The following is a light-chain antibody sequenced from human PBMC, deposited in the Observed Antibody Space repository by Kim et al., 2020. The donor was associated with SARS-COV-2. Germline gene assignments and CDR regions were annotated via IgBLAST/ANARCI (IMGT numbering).Light chain of an antibody. CDR2: GAS. Sequence: SPGERAPLSSRASQSVSSNLAWYQQTPGQAPRLLIYGASTRSTGIPARFSGSGSGTEFTLTISSLQSEDFAVYYCQQYNNWPRGTFGGGTKVDIK. J-gene: IGKJ4*01. V-gene: IGKV3-15*01. CDR1: QSVSSN. CDR3: QQYNNWPRGT.